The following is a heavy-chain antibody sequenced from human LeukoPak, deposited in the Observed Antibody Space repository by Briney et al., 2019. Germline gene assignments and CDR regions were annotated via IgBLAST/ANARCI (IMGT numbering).Heavy chain of an antibody. Sequence: GASVKVSCKASGYTFTSYDINWVRQATGQGLEWMVWMNPNSGNTGYAQKFQGRVTMTRNTSISTAYMELSSLRSEDTAVYYCARGYSSSWLSAGREDAFDIWGQGTMVTVSS. D-gene: IGHD6-13*01. CDR3: ARGYSSSWLSAGREDAFDI. J-gene: IGHJ3*02. V-gene: IGHV1-8*01. CDR2: MNPNSGNT. CDR1: GYTFTSYD.